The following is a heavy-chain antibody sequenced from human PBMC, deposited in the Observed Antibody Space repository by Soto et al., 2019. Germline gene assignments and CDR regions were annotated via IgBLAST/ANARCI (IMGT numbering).Heavy chain of an antibody. V-gene: IGHV3-30*18. CDR1: GFTFSSYG. CDR2: ISSDGTSR. D-gene: IGHD4-4*01. CDR3: AKVRVKDYYYYAMDV. Sequence: GGSLRLSXAASGFTFSSYGMHWVRQAPGKGLEWVAVISSDGTSRFYADSVKGRFTISRDNSKNTLCLQMNSLRAEDTAMYYCAKVRVKDYYYYAMDVWGQGTTVTVSS. J-gene: IGHJ6*02.